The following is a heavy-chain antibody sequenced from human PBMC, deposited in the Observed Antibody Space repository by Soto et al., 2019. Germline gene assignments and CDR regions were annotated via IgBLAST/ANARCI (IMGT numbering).Heavy chain of an antibody. CDR1: SGSIRSYY. J-gene: IGHJ4*02. Sequence: SETLSLTCTVSSGSIRSYYWSWIRQPPGEGLEWLGYIYHSGTTNYNPSLKSRVTISVDTSKNQFSLKLTSVTAADTAVYYCARNLFSPSGNYLDYWGQGALVTVSS. CDR2: IYHSGTT. D-gene: IGHD1-26*01. CDR3: ARNLFSPSGNYLDY. V-gene: IGHV4-59*01.